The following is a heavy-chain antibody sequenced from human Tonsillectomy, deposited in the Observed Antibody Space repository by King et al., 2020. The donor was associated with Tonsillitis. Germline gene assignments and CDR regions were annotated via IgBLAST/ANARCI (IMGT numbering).Heavy chain of an antibody. J-gene: IGHJ4*02. CDR3: AGSPEIAVAGSFTWVSPLYYFNL. CDR1: GYSFTDYY. V-gene: IGHV1-2*04. CDR2: INPNSGGT. Sequence: VQLVESGAEVRKPGASVKVSCKASGYSFTDYYMHWVRQAPGQGLEWMGWINPNSGGTNYAQKFQGWVTMTRDTSITTAYMELTRLRADDTAVYYCAGSPEIAVAGSFTWVSPLYYFNLWGQGTLVTVSS. D-gene: IGHD6-19*01.